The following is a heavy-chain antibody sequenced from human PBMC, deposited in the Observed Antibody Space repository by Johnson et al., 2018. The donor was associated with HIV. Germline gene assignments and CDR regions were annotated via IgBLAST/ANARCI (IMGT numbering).Heavy chain of an antibody. CDR2: IYGGGST. Sequence: VQLVESGGGLVQPGGSLRLSCAASGITVGTNYMSWVRQAPGKGLEWVSIIYGGGSTYYADSAKGRFTISRDNSKNTLYLHRNSLRAEDTAVYYCASLPWGQGTTVTVSS. CDR3: ASLP. V-gene: IGHV3-66*01. CDR1: GITVGTNY. J-gene: IGHJ3*01.